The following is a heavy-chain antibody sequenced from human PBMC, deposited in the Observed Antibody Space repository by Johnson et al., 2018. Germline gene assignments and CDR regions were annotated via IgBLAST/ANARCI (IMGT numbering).Heavy chain of an antibody. CDR3: AREENLWSIDS. V-gene: IGHV4-59*02. Sequence: QVQLQESGPGLVKPSETLSLTCTVSGVSVSLHYWSWVRQPPGKGLEGIGYIYYSGSTNYNPSLNSRVTISLDTSKNQFSLKLPPVTAADTAVYYLAREENLWSIDSWGQGTLVTVSS. CDR1: GVSVSLHY. J-gene: IGHJ4*02. CDR2: IYYSGST. D-gene: IGHD3-16*01.